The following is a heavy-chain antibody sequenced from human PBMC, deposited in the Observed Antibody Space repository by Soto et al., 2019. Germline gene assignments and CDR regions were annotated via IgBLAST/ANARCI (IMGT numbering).Heavy chain of an antibody. Sequence: PGGSLRLSCAASGFTFSSYEMNWVRQAPGKGLEWVSYISSSGSTIYYADSVKGRFTISRDNAKNSLYLQMNSLRAEDTAVYYCARPPPYGSGSYYFDYWGQGTLVTVSS. CDR3: ARPPPYGSGSYYFDY. CDR2: ISSSGSTI. J-gene: IGHJ4*02. CDR1: GFTFSSYE. D-gene: IGHD3-10*01. V-gene: IGHV3-48*03.